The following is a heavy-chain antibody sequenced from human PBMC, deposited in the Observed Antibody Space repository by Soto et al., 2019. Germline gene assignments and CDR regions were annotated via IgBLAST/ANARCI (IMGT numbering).Heavy chain of an antibody. J-gene: IGHJ3*02. CDR2: ISYSGST. Sequence: SETLSLTCSVSGDSISSHYWSWIRQPPGKGLEWIGYISYSGSTNYNPSLKSRVTIFVHTSENQLSLKLSSVTAADTAVYYCARRYGSFFDIWGQGTMVTVSS. V-gene: IGHV4-59*08. CDR1: GDSISSHY. D-gene: IGHD3-10*01. CDR3: ARRYGSFFDI.